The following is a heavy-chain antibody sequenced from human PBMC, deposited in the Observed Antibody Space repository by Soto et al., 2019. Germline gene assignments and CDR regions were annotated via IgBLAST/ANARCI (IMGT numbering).Heavy chain of an antibody. D-gene: IGHD2-2*01. CDR2: VGGGPDDT. CDR1: GFTFSIYA. J-gene: IGHJ3*01. V-gene: IGHV3-23*01. CDR3: AKDSMDHNSVWDPFDL. Sequence: VQLLESGGGLVQPGGSLRLSCAASGFTFSIYAMSWVRQAPGKGLEWVSSVGGGPDDTHYADSVKGRFTISRDNSKSTVSLQMNGLRAEDTAIYYCAKDSMDHNSVWDPFDLWGQGTMVTISS.